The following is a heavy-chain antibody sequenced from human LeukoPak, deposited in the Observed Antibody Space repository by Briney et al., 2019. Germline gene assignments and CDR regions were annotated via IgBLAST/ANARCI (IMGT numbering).Heavy chain of an antibody. CDR1: GFIFSSYA. J-gene: IGHJ2*01. V-gene: IGHV3-23*01. D-gene: IGHD4-23*01. CDR3: AKDVDYGGSPL. Sequence: GGSLRLSCAASGFIFSSYAMSWVRLAPGKGLEWVSAISGSGGSTYYADSVKGRFTISRDNSKNTLYLQMNSLRAEDTAVYYCAKDVDYGGSPLWGRGTLVTVSS. CDR2: ISGSGGST.